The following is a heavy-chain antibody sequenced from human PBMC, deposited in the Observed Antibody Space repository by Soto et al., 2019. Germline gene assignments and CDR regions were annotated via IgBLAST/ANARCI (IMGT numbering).Heavy chain of an antibody. Sequence: SETLSLTCTVSGGSISIYYWSWVRQPPGKGLEWIGNIYYTGSTNYNPSLTSRVTISVDTSKNQFSLKLNSVTAADTAVYYCARLKGYDFWSGSGPYYYGMDVWGQGTTVTVSS. V-gene: IGHV4-59*01. CDR1: GGSISIYY. CDR3: ARLKGYDFWSGSGPYYYGMDV. D-gene: IGHD3-3*01. CDR2: IYYTGST. J-gene: IGHJ6*02.